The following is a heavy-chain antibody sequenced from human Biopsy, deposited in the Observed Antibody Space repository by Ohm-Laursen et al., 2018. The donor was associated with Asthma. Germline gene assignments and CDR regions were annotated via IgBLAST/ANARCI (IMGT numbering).Heavy chain of an antibody. V-gene: IGHV3-11*01. J-gene: IGHJ6*02. CDR2: ISSSGSTR. CDR1: GFSFRDYY. Sequence: SLRLSCTASGFSFRDYYMTWMRQSPGKGLEWVSSISSSGSTRYPAESVMGRFTISRDNDRNSLFLQMTSLRAEDTGIYFCARVFESSEWGPFYHFGLDVWGQGTTVAVSS. D-gene: IGHD6-25*01. CDR3: ARVFESSEWGPFYHFGLDV.